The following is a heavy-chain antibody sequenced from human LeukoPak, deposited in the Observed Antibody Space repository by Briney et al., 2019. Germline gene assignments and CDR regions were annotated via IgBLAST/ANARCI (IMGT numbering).Heavy chain of an antibody. J-gene: IGHJ4*02. Sequence: GGSLRLSCAASGFTFSSYWMSWVRQAPGKGLEWVANIKRDGSEKYYVDSVKGRFTISGDNAKNSLYLQMNSLTAEDTAVYYCARFLTAIAVAGLFDYWGQGTLVTVSS. CDR3: ARFLTAIAVAGLFDY. CDR1: GFTFSSYW. V-gene: IGHV3-7*01. CDR2: IKRDGSEK. D-gene: IGHD6-19*01.